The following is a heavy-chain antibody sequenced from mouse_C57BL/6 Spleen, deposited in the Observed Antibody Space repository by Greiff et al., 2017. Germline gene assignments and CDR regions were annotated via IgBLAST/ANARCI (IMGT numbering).Heavy chain of an antibody. V-gene: IGHV1-18*01. J-gene: IGHJ3*01. CDR2: NNPNNGGT. D-gene: IGHD2-4*01. CDR1: GYTFTDYN. CDR3: ARRDYDYDAWFAY. Sequence: VQLQQSGPELVKPGASVTIPCKASGYTFTDYNMDWVKQSHGKSLEWSGDNNPNNGGTIYNQKLKGQATLTVDKSSSTAYMELRILTSEATAVYYCARRDYDYDAWFAYWGQGTLVTVSA.